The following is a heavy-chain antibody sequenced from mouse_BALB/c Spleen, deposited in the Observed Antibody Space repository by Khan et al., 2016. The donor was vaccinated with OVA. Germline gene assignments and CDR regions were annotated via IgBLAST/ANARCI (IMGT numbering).Heavy chain of an antibody. J-gene: IGHJ2*01. D-gene: IGHD1-1*01. Sequence: VRLQQSGPELVKPGASVKVSCKASGYSFTDYNMFWVKQSHGKSLEWIGYIDPYNGGTSYNQKFKGKATLTVDKSSSTAFMHLSSRPSEDSAVFYCARTDYYGSSYYFDYWGQGTTLTVSS. CDR2: IDPYNGGT. CDR3: ARTDYYGSSYYFDY. CDR1: GYSFTDYN. V-gene: IGHV1S135*01.